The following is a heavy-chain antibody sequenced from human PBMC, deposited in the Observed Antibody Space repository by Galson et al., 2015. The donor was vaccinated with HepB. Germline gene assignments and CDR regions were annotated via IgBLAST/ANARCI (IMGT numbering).Heavy chain of an antibody. CDR1: EDTFSNSA. Sequence: SVKVSCKAPEDTFSNSAINWVRQAPGQGPEWMAEIIPVLDVPKHAQKFQGRVTVTADKSTNTAYMELSSLRSDDTAIYYCARRRSSGSYYPLDFWGQGTLVTVSS. CDR2: IIPVLDVP. V-gene: IGHV1-69*10. CDR3: ARRRSSGSYYPLDF. J-gene: IGHJ4*02. D-gene: IGHD3-10*01.